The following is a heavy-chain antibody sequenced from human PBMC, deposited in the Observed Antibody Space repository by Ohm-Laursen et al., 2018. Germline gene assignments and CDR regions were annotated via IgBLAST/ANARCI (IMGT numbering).Heavy chain of an antibody. CDR2: IYYSGST. CDR1: GGSISSYY. Sequence: SETLSLTCTVSGGSISSYYWSWIRQPPGKGLEWIGYIYYSGSTNYNPSLKSRVTISVDTSKNQFSLKLSSVTAADTAVYYCARESAITGTTKRYYYGMDVWGQGTTVTVSS. V-gene: IGHV4-59*01. CDR3: ARESAITGTTKRYYYGMDV. J-gene: IGHJ6*02. D-gene: IGHD1-7*01.